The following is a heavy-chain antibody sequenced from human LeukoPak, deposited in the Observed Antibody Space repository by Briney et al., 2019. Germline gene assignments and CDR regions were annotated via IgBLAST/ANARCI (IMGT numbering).Heavy chain of an antibody. CDR3: ASFTVVRGVKGYFDY. CDR2: IIPIFGIA. D-gene: IGHD3-10*01. CDR1: GGTFSSYA. Sequence: SVKVSCKASGGTFSSYAISWVRQAPGQGLEWMGRIIPIFGIANYAQKFQGRVTITADKSTSTAYMELSSLRSEDTAVYYCASFTVVRGVKGYFDYWGQGTLVTVSS. J-gene: IGHJ4*02. V-gene: IGHV1-69*04.